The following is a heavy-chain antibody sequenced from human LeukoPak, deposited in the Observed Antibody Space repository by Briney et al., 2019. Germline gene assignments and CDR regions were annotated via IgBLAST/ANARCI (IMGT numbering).Heavy chain of an antibody. CDR2: IYYSGST. D-gene: IGHD3-22*01. CDR1: GGSISSYY. J-gene: IGHJ4*02. Sequence: SETLSLTCTVSGGSISSYYWSWIRQPPGKGLEWIGYIYYSGSTNYSPSLKSRVTISVDTSKNQFSLKLSSVTAADTAVYYCARHWEYYYDSPFDYWGQGTLVTVSS. CDR3: ARHWEYYYDSPFDY. V-gene: IGHV4-59*08.